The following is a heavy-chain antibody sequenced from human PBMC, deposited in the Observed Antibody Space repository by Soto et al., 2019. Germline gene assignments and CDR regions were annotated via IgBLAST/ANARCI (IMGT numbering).Heavy chain of an antibody. CDR3: ARAVYGGNSYGYGMDV. CDR1: GFTFSSYG. D-gene: IGHD4-17*01. Sequence: GGSLRLSCAASGFTFSSYGMHWVRQAPGKGLEWVAVISYDGSNKYYADSVKGRFTISRDNSKNTLYLQMNSLRAEDTAVYYCARAVYGGNSYGYGMDVWGQGTTVTVSS. CDR2: ISYDGSNK. J-gene: IGHJ6*02. V-gene: IGHV3-30*03.